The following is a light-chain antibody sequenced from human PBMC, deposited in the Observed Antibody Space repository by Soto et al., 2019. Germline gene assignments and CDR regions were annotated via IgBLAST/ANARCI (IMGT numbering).Light chain of an antibody. J-gene: IGKJ1*01. CDR3: QHSSLSPWT. CDR2: ATS. Sequence: DLQMTQSPSSLSASVGDRVTITCRASQSIFNYLNWYQQKPGKAPKLLIFATSNLQSGVPSRFSGSGSGTEFTLTISSRQLEDFATYSCQHSSLSPWTFGQGTKVEIK. V-gene: IGKV1-39*01. CDR1: QSIFNY.